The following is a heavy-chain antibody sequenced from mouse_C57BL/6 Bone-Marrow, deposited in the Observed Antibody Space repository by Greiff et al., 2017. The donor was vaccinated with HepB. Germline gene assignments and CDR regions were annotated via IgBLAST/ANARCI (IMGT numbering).Heavy chain of an antibody. V-gene: IGHV1-76*01. Sequence: VQLQQSGAELVRPGASVKLSCKASGYTFTDYYINWVKQRPGQGLEWIARIYPGSGNTYYNEKFKGKATLTAEKSSSTAYMQLSSLTSEDSAVYFCARLLGDYAMDYWGQGTSVTVSS. CDR2: IYPGSGNT. J-gene: IGHJ4*01. D-gene: IGHD1-1*01. CDR3: ARLLGDYAMDY. CDR1: GYTFTDYY.